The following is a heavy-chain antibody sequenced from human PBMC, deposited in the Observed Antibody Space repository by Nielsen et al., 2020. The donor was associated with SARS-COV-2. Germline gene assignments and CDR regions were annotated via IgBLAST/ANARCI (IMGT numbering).Heavy chain of an antibody. J-gene: IGHJ5*02. D-gene: IGHD6-19*01. Sequence: ASVKVSCKASGYTFTSYAMHWVRQAPGQRLEWMGWINAGNGNTKYSQKFQGRVTITRDTSASIAYMELSSLRSEDTAVYYCARASSGWHTPQYNWFDPWGQGTLVTVSS. CDR3: ARASSGWHTPQYNWFDP. CDR2: INAGNGNT. V-gene: IGHV1-3*01. CDR1: GYTFTSYA.